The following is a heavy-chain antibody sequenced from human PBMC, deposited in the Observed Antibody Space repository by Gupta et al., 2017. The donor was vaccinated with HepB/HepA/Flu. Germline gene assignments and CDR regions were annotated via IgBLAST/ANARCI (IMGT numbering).Heavy chain of an antibody. J-gene: IGHJ2*01. CDR2: IGNNGRSQ. CDR1: GFSFSSHG. CDR3: AKESDYNYWYFDL. D-gene: IGHD4-11*01. V-gene: IGHV3-30*18. Sequence: QVQLVESGGGVVQPGRSVRLSCAASGFSFSSHGMPWVRQAAGKGLEWVAVIGNNGRSQFYGVSVKGRFTISRDNSKNTVYLQMNSLRPEDTAVYYCAKESDYNYWYFDLWGRGTLVTVSS.